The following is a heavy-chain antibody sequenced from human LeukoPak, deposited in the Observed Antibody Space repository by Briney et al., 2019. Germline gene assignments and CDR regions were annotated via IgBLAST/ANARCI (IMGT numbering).Heavy chain of an antibody. CDR1: GFTFSNYA. J-gene: IGHJ4*02. CDR2: ISSGGTYE. Sequence: GGSLRLSCAASGFTFSNYAMHWVRQAPGKGLEWVSLISSGGTYEYYADSVKGRFTISRDNSKNTLYLQLNSLRAEDTAVYYCAREGGSSWPFDYWGQGTLVTVSS. D-gene: IGHD6-13*01. CDR3: AREGGSSWPFDY. V-gene: IGHV3-30*01.